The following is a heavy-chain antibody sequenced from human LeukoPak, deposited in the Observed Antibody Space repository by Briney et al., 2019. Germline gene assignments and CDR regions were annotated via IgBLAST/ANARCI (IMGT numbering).Heavy chain of an antibody. CDR2: ISSSSSSI. D-gene: IGHD1-1*01. CDR3: VRDDWKDY. Sequence: GGSLRLSCAASGFTFSSYNMNWVRQAPGKGLEWVSYISSSSSSIYYADSVKGRFTISRDNAKNSLYLQMNSLRAEDTAVHYCVRDDWKDYWGQGTLVTVSS. J-gene: IGHJ4*02. CDR1: GFTFSSYN. V-gene: IGHV3-48*01.